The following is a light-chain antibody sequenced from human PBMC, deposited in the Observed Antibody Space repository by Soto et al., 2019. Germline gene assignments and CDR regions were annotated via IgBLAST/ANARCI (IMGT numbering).Light chain of an antibody. J-gene: IGLJ2*01. CDR1: VVAKKY. Sequence: SYELTQPSSVSVSPGQTARITWSGDVVAKKYARWFQQKPGQAPVLVIYKGSERPSGIPERCSGSTSGTTVTLTISGAQVEDEADYYCYSAADNNRGVFGGGTKVTVL. CDR2: KGS. V-gene: IGLV3-27*01. CDR3: YSAADNNRGV.